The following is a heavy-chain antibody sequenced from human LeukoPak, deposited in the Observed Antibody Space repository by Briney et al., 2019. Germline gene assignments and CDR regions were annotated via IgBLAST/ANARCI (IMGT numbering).Heavy chain of an antibody. CDR1: GGSISSSSYY. CDR3: ARDSAQYSSGFDY. CDR2: IYYSGST. Sequence: PSETLSLTCTVSGGSISSSSYYWGWIRQPPGKGLEWIGSIYYSGSTNYNPSLKSRVTISVDTSKNQFSLKLSSVTAADTAVYYCARDSAQYSSGFDYWGQGTLVTVSS. J-gene: IGHJ4*02. D-gene: IGHD3-22*01. V-gene: IGHV4-39*07.